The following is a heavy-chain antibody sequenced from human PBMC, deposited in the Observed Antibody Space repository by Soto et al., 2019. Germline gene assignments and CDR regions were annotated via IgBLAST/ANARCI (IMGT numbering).Heavy chain of an antibody. D-gene: IGHD3-9*01. Sequence: SETLSLTCAVYGGSFSGYYWSWIRQPPGKGLEWIGEINHSGSTNYNPPLKSRVTISVDTSKNQFSLKLSSVTAADTAVYYCARGRVRGGRFYYDILAGRGYFDYWGQGTLVTVSS. CDR1: GGSFSGYY. J-gene: IGHJ4*02. V-gene: IGHV4-34*01. CDR2: INHSGST. CDR3: ARGRVRGGRFYYDILAGRGYFDY.